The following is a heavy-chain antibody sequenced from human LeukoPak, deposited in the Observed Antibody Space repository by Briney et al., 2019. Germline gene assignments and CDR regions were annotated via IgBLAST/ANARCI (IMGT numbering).Heavy chain of an antibody. CDR3: ASNTGTVFDY. J-gene: IGHJ4*02. CDR1: GGSISSGSYY. CDR2: VYYTGST. Sequence: SGTLSLTCTVSGGSISSGSYYWSWIRQSPGKGLEWIGYVYYTGSTEYNPSLRSRVTISLEMSKHQFSLDLTSVTAADTAVYYCASNTGTVFDYWGQGALVTVSS. D-gene: IGHD7-27*01. V-gene: IGHV4-61*01.